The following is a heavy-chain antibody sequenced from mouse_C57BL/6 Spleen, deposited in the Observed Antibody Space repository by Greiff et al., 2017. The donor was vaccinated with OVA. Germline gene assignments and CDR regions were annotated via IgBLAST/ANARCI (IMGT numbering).Heavy chain of an antibody. J-gene: IGHJ3*01. CDR3: TREESSGYLFAH. CDR1: GFNIKDYY. Sequence: VQLQQSGAELVRPGSSVKLSCTASGFNIKDYYMHWVKQRPEQGLEWIGRIDPEDGDTEYAPKFQGKATMTADTSSNTAYLQLSSLTSEDTAVYYCTREESSGYLFAHWGPGTLVPVSA. V-gene: IGHV14-1*01. D-gene: IGHD3-1*01. CDR2: IDPEDGDT.